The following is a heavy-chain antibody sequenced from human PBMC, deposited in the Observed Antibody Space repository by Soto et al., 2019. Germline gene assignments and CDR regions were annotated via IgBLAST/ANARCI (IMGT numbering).Heavy chain of an antibody. Sequence: GGSLRLSSAASGFTFSSYAMGWVRQGPGKGLEWVAVVSIGGSTHYADSVRGRFTISRDNSKNTLSLQMNSLTAEDTAVYFCAKLRGSGGHLDYWGQGA. D-gene: IGHD5-12*01. CDR3: AKLRGSGGHLDY. J-gene: IGHJ4*02. CDR1: GFTFSSYA. V-gene: IGHV3-23*01. CDR2: VSIGGST.